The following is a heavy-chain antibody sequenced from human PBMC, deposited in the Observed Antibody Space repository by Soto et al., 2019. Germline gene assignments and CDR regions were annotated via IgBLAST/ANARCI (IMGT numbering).Heavy chain of an antibody. CDR3: ATLVVTHLDY. Sequence: ASVKVSCKASGYTFTSFGITWVRQAPGQDLEWMGGIIPIFGTANYAQKFQGRVTITADESTSTAYMELSSLRSEDTAVYYCATLVVTHLDYWGQGTLVTVSS. D-gene: IGHD2-15*01. V-gene: IGHV1-69*13. CDR2: IIPIFGTA. CDR1: GYTFTSFG. J-gene: IGHJ4*02.